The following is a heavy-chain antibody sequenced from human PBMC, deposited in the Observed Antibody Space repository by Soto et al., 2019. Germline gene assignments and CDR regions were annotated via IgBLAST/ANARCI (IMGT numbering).Heavy chain of an antibody. D-gene: IGHD6-13*01. CDR3: ARLEYSSSCYDYYYMDV. V-gene: IGHV5-51*01. CDR1: GYSFTSYW. CDR2: IYPGDSDT. Sequence: GESLKISCKGSGYSFTSYWIGWVRQMPGKGLEWMGIIYPGDSDTRYSPSFQGQVTIAADKSISTAYLQWSSLKASDTAMYYCARLEYSSSCYDYYYMDVWGKGTTVTVSS. J-gene: IGHJ6*03.